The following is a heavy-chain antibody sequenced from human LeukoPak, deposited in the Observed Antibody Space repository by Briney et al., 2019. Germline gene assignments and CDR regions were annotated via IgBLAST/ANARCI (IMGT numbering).Heavy chain of an antibody. CDR1: GYTFTFYY. CDR2: INPNSGGT. D-gene: IGHD3-10*01. CDR3: ARVMVRGVPAFYFDY. J-gene: IGHJ4*02. V-gene: IGHV1-2*02. Sequence: ASVTVSFKSSGYTFTFYYMHWVRQAPGQGLEWMGWINPNSGGTNYAQKFQGRVTMTRDTSISTAYMELSRLRSDDTAVYYCARVMVRGVPAFYFDYWGQGTLVTVSS.